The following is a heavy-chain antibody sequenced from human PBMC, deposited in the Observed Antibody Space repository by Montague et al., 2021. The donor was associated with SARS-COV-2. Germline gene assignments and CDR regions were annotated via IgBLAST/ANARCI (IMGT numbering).Heavy chain of an antibody. CDR2: ISGSGGST. D-gene: IGHD2-15*01. Sequence: SLRLSCAASGITFSNYAMSWVRQAPGKGLEWVSAISGSGGSTYYXDSVKGRFTISRGNSKNTLYLQMNSLRAGDTAVYYCAKDKGVAYYFDHWGQGTLVTVSS. J-gene: IGHJ4*02. V-gene: IGHV3-23*01. CDR3: AKDKGVAYYFDH. CDR1: GITFSNYA.